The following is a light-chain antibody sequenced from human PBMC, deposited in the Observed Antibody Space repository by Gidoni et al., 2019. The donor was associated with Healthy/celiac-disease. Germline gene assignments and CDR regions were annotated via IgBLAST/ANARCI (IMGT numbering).Light chain of an antibody. Sequence: DIQMTQSPSSLSASVGDRVTITGRASQCIRNDLGWYQQKPGKAPKCLIYDGFSLQSGVPSRFRGSGSGTEFTLTISSLQPEDFATYYCLQHNSYPRWTFGQGTKVEIK. J-gene: IGKJ1*01. CDR3: LQHNSYPRWT. V-gene: IGKV1-17*01. CDR1: QCIRND. CDR2: DGF.